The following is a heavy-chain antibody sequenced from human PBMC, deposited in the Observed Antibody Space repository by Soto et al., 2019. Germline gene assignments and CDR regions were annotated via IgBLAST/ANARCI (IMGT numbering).Heavy chain of an antibody. CDR2: VRGDNGHT. D-gene: IGHD2-15*01. CDR1: GYTFTTHG. J-gene: IGHJ5*02. V-gene: IGHV1-18*01. CDR3: ARDVCYCRSGTCSREWFDP. Sequence: QVQLVQSGAEVKKPGASVKVSCKASGYTFTTHGISWVRQVPGQGLEWMGWVRGDNGHTNYAQSLQGRVTPHTDPSTNTAYMELRRLRSEDTAVYYCARDVCYCRSGTCSREWFDPRGQGTLVTVSS.